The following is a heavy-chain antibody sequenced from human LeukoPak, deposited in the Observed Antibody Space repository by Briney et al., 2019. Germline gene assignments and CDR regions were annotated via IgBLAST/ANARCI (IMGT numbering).Heavy chain of an antibody. CDR3: ARYGDYRYYFDY. CDR2: ISYDGSNK. Sequence: PGRSLRLSCAASGFTFSSYAMHWVRQAPGKGLEWVAVISYDGSNKYYADSVKGRFTISRDNSKSTLYLQMNSLRAEDTAVYYCARYGDYRYYFDYWGQGTLVTVSS. CDR1: GFTFSSYA. J-gene: IGHJ4*02. V-gene: IGHV3-30*04. D-gene: IGHD4-17*01.